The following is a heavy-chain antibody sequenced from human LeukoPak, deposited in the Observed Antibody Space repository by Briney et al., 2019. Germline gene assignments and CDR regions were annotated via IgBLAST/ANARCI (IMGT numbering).Heavy chain of an antibody. CDR1: GFTFSSYD. D-gene: IGHD5-18*01. J-gene: IGHJ4*02. CDR2: ISGSGGST. CDR3: AIETRGYRYALVSGFDY. V-gene: IGHV3-23*01. Sequence: GGSLRLSCAASGFTFSSYDMNWVRQAPGRGLEWVSIISGSGGSTYYADSVKGRFTISRDNSKNTLYLQMNSLRAEDTAVYYCAIETRGYRYALVSGFDYWGQGTLVTVSS.